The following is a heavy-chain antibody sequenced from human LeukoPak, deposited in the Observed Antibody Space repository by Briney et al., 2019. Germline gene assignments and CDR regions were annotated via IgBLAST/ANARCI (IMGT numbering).Heavy chain of an antibody. J-gene: IGHJ3*02. Sequence: SETLSLTCTVSGGSISYYYWSWIRQPPGKGLQWIGYVYYSGSTNYNPSLKSRVTISVDQSKNQFSLKLNSVTPADTAVYYCATLTGGDDAFDIWGQGTMVTVSS. D-gene: IGHD4-23*01. CDR1: GGSISYYY. V-gene: IGHV4-59*01. CDR2: VYYSGST. CDR3: ATLTGGDDAFDI.